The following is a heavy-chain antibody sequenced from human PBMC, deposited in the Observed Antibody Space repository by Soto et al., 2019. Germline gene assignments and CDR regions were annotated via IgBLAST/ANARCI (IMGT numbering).Heavy chain of an antibody. D-gene: IGHD4-17*01. Sequence: QVPLVQSGAEVKKPGSSVKVSCKASGGTFSSYAISWVRQAPGQGLEWMGGIIPIFGTANYAQKFQGRVTITADESTSTAYMELSSLRSEDTAVYYCAREWRAVTTEYYFDYWGQGTLVTVSS. V-gene: IGHV1-69*12. J-gene: IGHJ4*02. CDR1: GGTFSSYA. CDR2: IIPIFGTA. CDR3: AREWRAVTTEYYFDY.